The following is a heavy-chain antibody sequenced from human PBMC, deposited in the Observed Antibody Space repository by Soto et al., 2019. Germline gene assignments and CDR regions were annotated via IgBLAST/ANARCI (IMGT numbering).Heavy chain of an antibody. J-gene: IGHJ4*02. V-gene: IGHV3-72*01. CDR2: TRNKANSYTT. CDR3: ARELMTTVTYFDY. CDR1: GFTFSDHY. Sequence: PGGSLRLSCAASGFTFSDHYMDWVRQAPGKGLEWVGRTRNKANSYTTEYAASVKGRFTISRDDSKNSRYLQMNSLKAEDTAVYYCARELMTTVTYFDYWGQGTLVTVSS. D-gene: IGHD4-17*01.